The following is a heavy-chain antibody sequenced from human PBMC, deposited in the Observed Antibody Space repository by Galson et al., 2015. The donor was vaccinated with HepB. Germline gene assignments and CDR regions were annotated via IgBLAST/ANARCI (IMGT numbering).Heavy chain of an antibody. D-gene: IGHD2-15*01. CDR1: GFIFGDYS. Sequence: SLRLSCAGSGFIFGDYSMTWVRQVPGKGLEWLGFIRSNAFGGTTRYAASVTGRFTISRDNSKNIVYLQMNNLETEDTAVYYCARGAESVLVMVSAASNSDALDVWGQGTMVIVSS. V-gene: IGHV3-49*04. CDR3: ARGAESVLVMVSAASNSDALDV. J-gene: IGHJ3*01. CDR2: IRSNAFGGTT.